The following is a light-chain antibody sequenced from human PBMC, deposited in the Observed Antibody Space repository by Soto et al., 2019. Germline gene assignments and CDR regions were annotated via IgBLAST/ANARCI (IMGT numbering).Light chain of an antibody. Sequence: QSVLTQPASVSGSPGQSITISCTGTSSDVGGYNYVSWYQQHPGKAPKLMIYDVSNRPSGVSNRFSASKSDNTASLTISGLQAEDEADYYCSSYTSSSSLVVFGGGTKLTVL. J-gene: IGLJ2*01. CDR3: SSYTSSSSLVV. CDR1: SSDVGGYNY. V-gene: IGLV2-14*01. CDR2: DVS.